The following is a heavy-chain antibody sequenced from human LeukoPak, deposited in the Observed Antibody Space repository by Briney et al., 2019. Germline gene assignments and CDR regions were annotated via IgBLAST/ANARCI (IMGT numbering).Heavy chain of an antibody. D-gene: IGHD6-13*01. J-gene: IGHJ4*02. V-gene: IGHV4-34*09. CDR1: GGSFSVYY. CDR3: ARGGPIAAAGKNFDY. Sequence: KPSETLSLTCAVYGGSFSVYYWSWIRQPPGKGLEWIGEINHSGSTNYNPSLKSRVTISVDTSKNQFSLKLSSVTAADTAVYYCARGGPIAAAGKNFDYWGQGTLVTVSS. CDR2: INHSGST.